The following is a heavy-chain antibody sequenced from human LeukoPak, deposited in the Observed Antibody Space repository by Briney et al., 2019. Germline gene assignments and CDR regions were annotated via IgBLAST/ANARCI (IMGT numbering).Heavy chain of an antibody. CDR1: GFTFSSYG. D-gene: IGHD6-6*01. CDR2: IWYDGSNK. V-gene: IGHV3-33*06. J-gene: IGHJ5*02. CDR3: AKGQKYSSSSLNWFDP. Sequence: GRSLRLSCAASGFTFSSYGMHWVRQAPGKGLEWVAVIWYDGSNKYYADSVKGRFTISRDNSKNTLYLQMNSLRAEDTAVYYCAKGQKYSSSSLNWFDPWGQGTLVTVSP.